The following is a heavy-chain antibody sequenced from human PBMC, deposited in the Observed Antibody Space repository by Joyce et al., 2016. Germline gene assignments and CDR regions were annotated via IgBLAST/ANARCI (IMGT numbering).Heavy chain of an antibody. CDR1: GYIFTGFF. V-gene: IGHV1-2*02. J-gene: IGHJ4*02. D-gene: IGHD5-12*01. Sequence: QVQLVQPGAEVKKPGASVKVSCKTSGYIFTGFFIHWVRLAPGRGLEWMGWTNINSGDKHSPQKVQGRVTMARDTPINTAYMELAGLTSDDTAVYDCARDVDNSGYDPLYYFDHWGQGTLVTVSS. CDR3: ARDVDNSGYDPLYYFDH. CDR2: TNINSGDK.